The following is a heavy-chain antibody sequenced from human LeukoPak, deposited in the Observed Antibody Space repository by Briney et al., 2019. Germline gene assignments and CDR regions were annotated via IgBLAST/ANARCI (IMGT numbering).Heavy chain of an antibody. CDR1: GFTFSSYD. J-gene: IGHJ4*02. Sequence: GGSLRLSCAASGFTFSSYDMHWVRQATGKGLEWVSAIGTAGDTYCPGSVKGRFTISRENAKNSLYLQMNSLRAEDTAVYYCARGIAVAGTSYYFDYWGQGTLVTVSS. CDR2: IGTAGDT. V-gene: IGHV3-13*01. D-gene: IGHD6-19*01. CDR3: ARGIAVAGTSYYFDY.